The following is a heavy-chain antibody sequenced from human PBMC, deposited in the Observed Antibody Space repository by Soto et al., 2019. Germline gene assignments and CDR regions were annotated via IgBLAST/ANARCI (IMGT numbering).Heavy chain of an antibody. CDR2: IYYSGST. CDR3: ARRVGDYVAFDI. Sequence: QVQLQESGPGLVKPSETLSLTCTVSGGSISSYYWSWIRQPPGKGLEWIGYIYYSGSTNYNPSLKSRVTISVATSKNQFSLKLSSVTAADTAVYYCARRVGDYVAFDIWGQGTMVTVSS. D-gene: IGHD2-21*02. CDR1: GGSISSYY. J-gene: IGHJ3*02. V-gene: IGHV4-59*08.